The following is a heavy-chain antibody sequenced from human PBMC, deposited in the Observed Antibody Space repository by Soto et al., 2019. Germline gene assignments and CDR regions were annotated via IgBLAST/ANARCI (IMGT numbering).Heavy chain of an antibody. CDR1: GGSISSSSYY. CDR2: IYYSGST. Sequence: TVSLTCTVSGGSISSSSYYWGWIRQPPGKGLEWIGSIYYSGSTYYNPSLKSRVTISVDTSKNQFSLKLSSVTAADTAVYYCASPRGNDYVWGSYRYRPFDYWGQGTLVTVSS. J-gene: IGHJ4*02. CDR3: ASPRGNDYVWGSYRYRPFDY. V-gene: IGHV4-39*01. D-gene: IGHD3-16*02.